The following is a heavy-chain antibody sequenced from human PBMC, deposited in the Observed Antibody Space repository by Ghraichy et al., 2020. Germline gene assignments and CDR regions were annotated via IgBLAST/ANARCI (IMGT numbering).Heavy chain of an antibody. D-gene: IGHD6-13*01. Sequence: LSLTCAASGFTFSNAWMNWVRQAPGKGLEWVGRIKSKTDGGTTDYAAPVKGRFTISRDDSKNTLYLQMDSLKTEDTAVYFCTTVPPRYSSSYTFDYWGQGTLVTVSS. CDR2: IKSKTDGGTT. CDR1: GFTFSNAW. V-gene: IGHV3-15*07. J-gene: IGHJ4*02. CDR3: TTVPPRYSSSYTFDY.